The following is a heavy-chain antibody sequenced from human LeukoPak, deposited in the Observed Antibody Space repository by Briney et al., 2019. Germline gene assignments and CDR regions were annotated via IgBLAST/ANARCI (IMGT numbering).Heavy chain of an antibody. CDR3: ARGGGTGYFDY. CDR1: GFTFSSYD. V-gene: IGHV3-13*01. Sequence: GGSLRLSCAASGFTFSSYDMHWVRQATGKGLEWVSAIGTAGDTYYPGSVKGRFTISRENAKNSLYLQMNSLRAGDTAVYYCARGGGTGYFDYWGQGTLVTVSS. D-gene: IGHD7-27*01. J-gene: IGHJ4*02. CDR2: IGTAGDT.